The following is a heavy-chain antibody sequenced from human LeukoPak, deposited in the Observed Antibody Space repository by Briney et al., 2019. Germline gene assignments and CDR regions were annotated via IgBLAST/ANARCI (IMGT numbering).Heavy chain of an antibody. Sequence: GESLKISCKGFGYSFTSYWIGWVRQMPGKGLEWMGIIYPGDSDTRYSPSFQGQVTISADKPISTAYLQWSSLKASDTAMYYCARQIGSGYQPYPFDPWGQGTLVTVSS. CDR1: GYSFTSYW. V-gene: IGHV5-51*01. CDR2: IYPGDSDT. J-gene: IGHJ5*02. D-gene: IGHD3-22*01. CDR3: ARQIGSGYQPYPFDP.